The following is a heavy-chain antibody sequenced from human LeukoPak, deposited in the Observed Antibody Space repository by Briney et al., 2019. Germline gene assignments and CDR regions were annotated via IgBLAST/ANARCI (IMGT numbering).Heavy chain of an antibody. CDR2: IYYSGST. J-gene: IGHJ5*02. V-gene: IGHV4-61*01. CDR3: ARGLSRDYYGSGSYYNVNWFDP. D-gene: IGHD3-10*01. CDR1: GGSVSGGSYY. Sequence: SETLSLTCTVSGGSVSGGSYYWSWIRQPPGKGLEWIGYIYYSGSTNYNPSLKSRVTISVDTSKNQFPLKLSSVTAADTAVYYCARGLSRDYYGSGSYYNVNWFDPWGQGSLVTVSS.